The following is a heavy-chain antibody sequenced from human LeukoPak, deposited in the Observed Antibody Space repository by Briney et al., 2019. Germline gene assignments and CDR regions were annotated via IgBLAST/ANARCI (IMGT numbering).Heavy chain of an antibody. CDR3: ARKGAVAGTLDY. Sequence: GGSLRLSCAASGFIFSSYEMSWVRQAPGKGLEWVSYISRSSSNIYYADSVKGRFTISRDNAKNSLYLQMNGLRAEDTAVYYCARKGAVAGTLDYWGQGTLVTVSS. CDR2: ISRSSSNI. CDR1: GFIFSSYE. V-gene: IGHV3-48*03. D-gene: IGHD6-19*01. J-gene: IGHJ4*02.